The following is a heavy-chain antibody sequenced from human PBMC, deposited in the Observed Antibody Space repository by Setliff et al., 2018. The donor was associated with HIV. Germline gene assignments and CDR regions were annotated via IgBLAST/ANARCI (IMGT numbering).Heavy chain of an antibody. CDR1: GGSISSGSYY. V-gene: IGHV4-61*02. D-gene: IGHD6-19*01. Sequence: SETLSLTCTVSGGSISSGSYYWSWIRQPAGKGLEWIGRIYTSGSTNYNPSLKSRVTISVDTSKNQFSLKLSSVSAADTAVYYCARAGCYSGWSGLDIWGQGTMVTVSS. CDR2: IYTSGST. CDR3: ARAGCYSGWSGLDI. J-gene: IGHJ3*02.